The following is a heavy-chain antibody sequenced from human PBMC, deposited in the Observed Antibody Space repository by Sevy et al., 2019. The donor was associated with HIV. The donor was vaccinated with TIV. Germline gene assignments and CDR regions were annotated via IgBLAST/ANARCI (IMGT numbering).Heavy chain of an antibody. J-gene: IGHJ3*02. CDR1: GFTFSDYY. CDR2: ISSSGSTI. Sequence: GGSLRLSCAASGFTFSDYYMSWIRQAPGKGLEWVSYISSSGSTIYYADSVKGRFTITRDNAKNSLYLQMNSLRAEDTAVYYCAGGVGDGYNWGAFDIWGQGTMVTVSS. V-gene: IGHV3-11*01. CDR3: AGGVGDGYNWGAFDI. D-gene: IGHD5-12*01.